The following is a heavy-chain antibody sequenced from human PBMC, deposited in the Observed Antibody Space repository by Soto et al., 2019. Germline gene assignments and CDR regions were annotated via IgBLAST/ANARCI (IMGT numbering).Heavy chain of an antibody. V-gene: IGHV3-15*07. CDR2: VKSKADGGTA. CDR1: GFSITNTW. J-gene: IGHJ4*02. D-gene: IGHD3-3*01. Sequence: EVQLVESGGGLVQPGGSLRLSCAASGFSITNTWMHWVRQAPGKGLEWVGRVKSKADGGTADYAAPVKGRFTVSRDDSKNTQYLQMNRLKKEDPAVFFWKSYPDFWGGHTPLWGQGTLVTVSS. CDR3: KSYPDFWGGHTPL.